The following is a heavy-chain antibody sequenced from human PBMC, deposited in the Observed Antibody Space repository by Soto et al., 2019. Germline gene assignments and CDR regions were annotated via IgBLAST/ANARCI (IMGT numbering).Heavy chain of an antibody. CDR1: GFSVSSNGVG. V-gene: IGHV2-5*02. J-gene: IGHJ3*01. CDR2: IYWDDDK. CDR3: AHWVATWVPGGRGLTFAL. D-gene: IGHD3-10*01. Sequence: QITLKETGPTLVRPTQTLTLTCSFSGFSVSSNGVGVGWIRQPPGKALEWLALIYWDDDKRYSPSLTSRLTITKVTSKNRVALILTSSDAVDTATYSRAHWVATWVPGGRGLTFALWDQGTPVIVSS.